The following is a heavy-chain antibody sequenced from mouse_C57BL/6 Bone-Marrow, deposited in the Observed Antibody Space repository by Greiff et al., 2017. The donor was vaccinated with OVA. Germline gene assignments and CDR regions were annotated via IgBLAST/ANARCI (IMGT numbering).Heavy chain of an antibody. J-gene: IGHJ3*01. V-gene: IGHV1-49*01. CDR3: ASGNYFAY. D-gene: IGHD2-1*01. CDR2: FTTYSDAT. Sequence: QVQLQQPGAELVRPGSSVKLSCKASYFAFMASAMHWVKQRPGHGLEWIGSFTTYSDATEYSENFKGKATLTANTSSSTAYMELSSLTSEDSAVYDCASGNYFAYWGQGTLVTVSA. CDR1: YFAFMASA.